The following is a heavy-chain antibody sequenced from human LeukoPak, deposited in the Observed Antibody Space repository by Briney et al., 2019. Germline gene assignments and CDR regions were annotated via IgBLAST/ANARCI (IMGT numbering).Heavy chain of an antibody. CDR2: INGDGSST. CDR1: GFTFSSYW. CDR3: ARTVAGSFDY. D-gene: IGHD6-19*01. Sequence: PGGSLRLSCAASGFTFSSYWMHWVRQAPGKGLVWVSRINGDGSSTSYADSVKGRFTISRDNAKNTLYLQMNSLRAEDTAVYYCARTVAGSFDYWGQGTLVTVSS. V-gene: IGHV3-74*01. J-gene: IGHJ4*02.